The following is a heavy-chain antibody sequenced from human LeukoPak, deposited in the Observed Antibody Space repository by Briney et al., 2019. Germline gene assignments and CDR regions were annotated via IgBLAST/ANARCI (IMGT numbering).Heavy chain of an antibody. Sequence: GGSLRLSCAASGFTFSGFSMSWVRQSPTKGLEWVANIKQDGSERYYVDSVKGRFTISRGNAKNSLYLQMNSLRAEDTAVYYCARDYTGYFPWGQGTLVIVSS. V-gene: IGHV3-7*03. J-gene: IGHJ5*02. CDR1: GFTFSGFS. CDR3: ARDYTGYFP. CDR2: IKQDGSER. D-gene: IGHD3-9*01.